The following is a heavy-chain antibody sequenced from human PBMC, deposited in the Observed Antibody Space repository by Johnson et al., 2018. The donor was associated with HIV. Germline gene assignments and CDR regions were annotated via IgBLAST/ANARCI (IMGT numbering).Heavy chain of an antibody. CDR1: GFTFSSYA. Sequence: VQLVESGGGVVQPGRSLRLSCAASGFTFSSYAMHWVRQAPGKGLEWVAVISYDGSSKYYGDSVLGRFTFSRDNAKNSLYLQMNSLRVEDTALYYCAKRDYYDGSGTRGAFDIWGQGTMVTVSS. J-gene: IGHJ3*02. CDR3: AKRDYYDGSGTRGAFDI. V-gene: IGHV3-30-3*01. CDR2: ISYDGSSK. D-gene: IGHD3-22*01.